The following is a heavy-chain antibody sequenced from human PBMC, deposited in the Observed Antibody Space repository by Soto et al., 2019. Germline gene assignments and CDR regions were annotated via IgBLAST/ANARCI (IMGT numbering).Heavy chain of an antibody. CDR3: ARDIWGIAAAGRGVGAFDI. Sequence: ASVKVSCKASGYTFTGYYMQWVRQDTGQGLEWMGWINPNSGGTNYAQKFQGWVTMTRDTSKNQFSLKLSSVTAADTAVYYCARDIWGIAAAGRGVGAFDIWGQGTMVTVSS. D-gene: IGHD6-13*01. V-gene: IGHV1-2*04. CDR1: GYTFTGYY. CDR2: INPNSGGT. J-gene: IGHJ3*02.